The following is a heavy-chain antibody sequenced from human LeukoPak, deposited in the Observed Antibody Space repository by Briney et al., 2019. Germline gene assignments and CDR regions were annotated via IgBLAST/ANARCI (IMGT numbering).Heavy chain of an antibody. Sequence: PSQTLSLTCTVSGGSISSGSYYWSWIRQPAGKGLEWIGRIYTSGSTNYNPSLKSRVTISVDTSKNQFSLKLSSVTAADTAVYYCARDRVEPFGVAIKPIYYYYYMDVWGKGTTVTVSS. D-gene: IGHD3-3*01. J-gene: IGHJ6*03. CDR1: GGSISSGSYY. V-gene: IGHV4-61*02. CDR2: IYTSGST. CDR3: ARDRVEPFGVAIKPIYYYYYMDV.